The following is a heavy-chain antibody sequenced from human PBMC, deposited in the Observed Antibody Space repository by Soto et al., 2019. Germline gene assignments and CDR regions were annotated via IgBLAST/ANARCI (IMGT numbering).Heavy chain of an antibody. CDR3: ARGPSNYVARWFDP. D-gene: IGHD4-4*01. J-gene: IGHJ5*02. Sequence: KPSETLSLTCAVYGGSFSGYYWGWIRQPPGKGLEWIGEINHSGSTNYNPSLKSRVTISVDTSKNQFSLKLSSVTAADTAVYYCARGPSNYVARWFDPWGQGTLVTVSS. V-gene: IGHV4-34*01. CDR1: GGSFSGYY. CDR2: INHSGST.